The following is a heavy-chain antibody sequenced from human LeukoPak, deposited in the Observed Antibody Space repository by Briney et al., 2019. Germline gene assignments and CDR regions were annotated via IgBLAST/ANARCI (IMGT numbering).Heavy chain of an antibody. CDR3: ARAPLDDYVWGSYRHGMDV. J-gene: IGHJ6*04. Sequence: SETLSLTCTVSGGSISSGSYYWSWIRQPAGKGLEWIGRIYTSGSTNYNPSLKSRVTISVDTSKNRFSLKLSSVTAADTAVYYCARAPLDDYVWGSYRHGMDVWGKGTTVTVSS. CDR1: GGSISSGSYY. D-gene: IGHD3-16*02. V-gene: IGHV4-61*02. CDR2: IYTSGST.